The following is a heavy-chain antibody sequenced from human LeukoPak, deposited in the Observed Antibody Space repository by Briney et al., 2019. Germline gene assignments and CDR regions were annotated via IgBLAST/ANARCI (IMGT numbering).Heavy chain of an antibody. J-gene: IGHJ4*02. CDR2: ITGSGGST. V-gene: IGHV3-23*01. D-gene: IGHD2/OR15-2a*01. CDR3: AKALLTSTYYFDF. CDR1: GFTFSSYA. Sequence: GGSLRLSCAASGFTFSSYAMSWVRQAPGKGLEWVSAITGSGGSTYYADSVKGRFTISRDDSKNTLYLQMNSLRAEDTALYYCAKALLTSTYYFDFWGQGTLVTVSS.